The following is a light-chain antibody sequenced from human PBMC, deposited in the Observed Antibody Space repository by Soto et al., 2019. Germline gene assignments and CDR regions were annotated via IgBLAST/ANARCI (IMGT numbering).Light chain of an antibody. CDR3: QQYGTSPRT. CDR2: GAS. J-gene: IGKJ1*01. CDR1: QSVSSSF. V-gene: IGKV3-20*01. Sequence: EIVLTQSPGTLSLSPGERATLSCRASQSVSSSFLAWYQQKPGQAPRLLIYGASNRAGGVPDRFSGSGSGTDFTLTISRLDPEDFAVYYCQQYGTSPRTFGQGTKVDI.